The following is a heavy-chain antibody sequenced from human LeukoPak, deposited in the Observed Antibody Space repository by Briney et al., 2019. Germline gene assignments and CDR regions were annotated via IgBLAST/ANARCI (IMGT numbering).Heavy chain of an antibody. Sequence: ASVKVSCKASGVTFSNSAFSWVRQAPGQGLEWMGRIIPILGMTNYAQKFQGRVTIIADKSTSTAYMELSSLRSEDTAVYYCASGVACYYDTTDYGEFDYWGQGTLVTVSS. CDR2: IIPILGMT. CDR1: GVTFSNSA. D-gene: IGHD3-22*01. J-gene: IGHJ4*02. CDR3: ASGVACYYDTTDYGEFDY. V-gene: IGHV1-69*04.